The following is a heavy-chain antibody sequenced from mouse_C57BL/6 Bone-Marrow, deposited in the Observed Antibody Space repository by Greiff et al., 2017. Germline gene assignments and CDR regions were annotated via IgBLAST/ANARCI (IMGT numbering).Heavy chain of an antibody. CDR2: IDPSDSYT. CDR1: GYTFTSYW. CDR3: ARSFITTVVATDAMDY. Sequence: QVQLQQPGAELVKPGASVKLSCKVSGYTFTSYWMQWVKQRPGQGLEWIGEIDPSDSYTNYNQKFKGKATLTVDTSSSTAYMQLSSLTSEDSAVYYCARSFITTVVATDAMDYWGQGTSVTVSS. D-gene: IGHD1-1*01. J-gene: IGHJ4*01. V-gene: IGHV1-50*01.